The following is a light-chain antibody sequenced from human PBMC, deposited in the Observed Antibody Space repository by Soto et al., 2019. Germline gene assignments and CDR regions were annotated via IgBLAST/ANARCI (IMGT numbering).Light chain of an antibody. CDR2: EAS. J-gene: IGLJ7*01. Sequence: QSALTQPASVSGSPGQSITISCTGTSNDIGGYNLVSWYQQHPGKAPKLIIFEASERPSGVSDRFSGSRSGNTASLTISSLQTEDEAEYSCCSFAGGATFVFGGGTQLTVL. CDR1: SNDIGGYNL. CDR3: CSFAGGATFV. V-gene: IGLV2-23*02.